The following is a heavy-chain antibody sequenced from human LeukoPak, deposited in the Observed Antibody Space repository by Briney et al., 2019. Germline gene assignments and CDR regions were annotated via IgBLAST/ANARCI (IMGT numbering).Heavy chain of an antibody. CDR1: GYTFTGYY. D-gene: IGHD6-13*01. Sequence: ASVKVSCKASGYTFTGYYMHWVRPAPGQGLEWMGWINPNSGGTNYAQKFQGRVTMTRDTSISTAYMELSRLRSDDTAVYYCARDARFVGSIAAAGRLPFDYWGQGTLVTVSS. V-gene: IGHV1-2*02. J-gene: IGHJ4*02. CDR3: ARDARFVGSIAAAGRLPFDY. CDR2: INPNSGGT.